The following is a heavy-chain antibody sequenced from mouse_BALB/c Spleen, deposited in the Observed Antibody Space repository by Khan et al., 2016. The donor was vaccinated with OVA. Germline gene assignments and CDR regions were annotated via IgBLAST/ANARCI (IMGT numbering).Heavy chain of an antibody. Sequence: EVQLQESGGDVVKPGGSLKLSCAASGFTFSTYGMSWVRQTPDKRLEWVATVSTGGRYTYYSDTVKGRFTISRDNAKNTLYLQMSSLRSEDTAMFYCSRLAYYYDSEGFAYWGQGTLVTVSA. D-gene: IGHD1-1*01. V-gene: IGHV5-6*01. CDR1: GFTFSTYG. CDR2: VSTGGRYT. CDR3: SRLAYYYDSEGFAY. J-gene: IGHJ3*01.